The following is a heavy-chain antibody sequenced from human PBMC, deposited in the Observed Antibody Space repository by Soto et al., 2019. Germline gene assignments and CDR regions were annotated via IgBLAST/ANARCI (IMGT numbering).Heavy chain of an antibody. CDR3: EVTSGY. J-gene: IGHJ4*02. CDR1: GYTFTDYD. CDR2: VSPDFGNA. D-gene: IGHD2-21*02. V-gene: IGHV1-8*01. Sequence: QVQVVQSKAEVKKPGASVKVSCKTSGYTFTDYDINWVRQATGQGLEWMGWVSPDFGNAGYAQQFQGRVTMTTNTSTSTAYMELTSLTSDHTAVYYCEVTSGYWGQGTMVTVSS.